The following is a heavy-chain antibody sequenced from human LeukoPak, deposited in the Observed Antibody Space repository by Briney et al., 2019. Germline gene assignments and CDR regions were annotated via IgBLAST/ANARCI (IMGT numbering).Heavy chain of an antibody. V-gene: IGHV3-64D*06. CDR2: ISSNGGST. Sequence: TGGSLRLSCAASGFTFSSYAMHWVRQAPGKGLEYVSAISSNGGSTYYADSVKGRFTISRDNSKNTLYLQMSSLRAEDTAVYYCVKDRLWFGELLSYFDYWGQGTLVTVSS. CDR3: VKDRLWFGELLSYFDY. D-gene: IGHD3-10*01. CDR1: GFTFSSYA. J-gene: IGHJ4*02.